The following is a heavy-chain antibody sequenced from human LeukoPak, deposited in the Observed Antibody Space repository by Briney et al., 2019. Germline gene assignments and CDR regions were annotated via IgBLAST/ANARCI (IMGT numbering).Heavy chain of an antibody. J-gene: IGHJ6*02. CDR1: GFTFSSYE. V-gene: IGHV3-48*03. CDR3: AKVPYSDYGSGRPPFMDV. Sequence: GGSLRLSCAASGFTFSSYEMNWVRQAPGKGLEWVSYISSSGSTIYYADSVKGRFTISRDNSENTLYLQMNNLRAEDTAIYYCAKVPYSDYGSGRPPFMDVWGQGTTVAVSS. CDR2: ISSSGSTI. D-gene: IGHD3-10*01.